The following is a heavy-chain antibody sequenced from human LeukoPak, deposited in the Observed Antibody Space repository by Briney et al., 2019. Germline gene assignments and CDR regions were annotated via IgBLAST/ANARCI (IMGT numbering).Heavy chain of an antibody. J-gene: IGHJ3*02. CDR1: GGSISSGGYY. D-gene: IGHD5-18*01. Sequence: SETLSLTCTVSGGSISSGGYYWSWICQHPGKGLEWIGYIYYSGSTYYNPSLKSRVTISVDTSKNQFSLKLSSVTAADTAVYYCATGVLDTAMVKGDAFDIWGQRTMVTVSS. CDR2: IYYSGST. V-gene: IGHV4-31*03. CDR3: ATGVLDTAMVKGDAFDI.